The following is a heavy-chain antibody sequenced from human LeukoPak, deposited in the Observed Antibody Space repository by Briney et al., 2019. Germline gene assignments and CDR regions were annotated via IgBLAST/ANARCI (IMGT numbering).Heavy chain of an antibody. CDR3: AKDLYEWLRKHSFDI. Sequence: GGSLRLSCAASGFTFDNYAMHWVRQAPGKGLEWVSGISWNSGSIGYADSVKGRFTISRDNAKNSLYLQMNSLRAEDTALYYCAKDLYEWLRKHSFDIWGQGTMVTVSS. CDR1: GFTFDNYA. D-gene: IGHD5-12*01. J-gene: IGHJ3*02. CDR2: ISWNSGSI. V-gene: IGHV3-9*01.